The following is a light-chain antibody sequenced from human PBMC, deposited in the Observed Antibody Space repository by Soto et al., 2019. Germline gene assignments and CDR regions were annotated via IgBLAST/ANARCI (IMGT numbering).Light chain of an antibody. CDR3: QQYYTTPTIT. CDR2: WAY. J-gene: IGKJ5*01. Sequence: DIVMTQSPDSLAMSLGERATINCKSSQSVLYTLNKRNYLSWYQQKPGQPPKLLIYWAYTRDSGVPDRFSGSGSGTKFTLTISSLQAEDAAVYYCQQYYTTPTITFGQGTRLEIK. V-gene: IGKV4-1*01. CDR1: QSVLYTLNKRNY.